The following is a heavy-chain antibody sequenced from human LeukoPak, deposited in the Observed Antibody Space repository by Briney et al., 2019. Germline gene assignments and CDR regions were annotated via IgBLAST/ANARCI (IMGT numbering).Heavy chain of an antibody. Sequence: SETLSLTCTVSGGSISGFYWSWIRQPPGQGLEWIGYIYSSGSTNYNPSLNSRVTISVDRSENQFSLNLSSVTAADTAVYYCARHLNSGWYPYFDYWDQGTLVTVSS. V-gene: IGHV4-59*08. CDR2: IYSSGST. J-gene: IGHJ4*02. CDR1: GGSISGFY. D-gene: IGHD6-19*01. CDR3: ARHLNSGWYPYFDY.